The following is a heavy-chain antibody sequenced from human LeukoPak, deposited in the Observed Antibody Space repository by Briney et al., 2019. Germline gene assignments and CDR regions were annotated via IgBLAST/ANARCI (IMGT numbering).Heavy chain of an antibody. J-gene: IGHJ4*02. CDR1: GGSISSYY. CDR2: IYYSGST. CDR3: ARGRGDSPY. V-gene: IGHV4-59*01. Sequence: SETLSLTCTVSGGSISSYYWSWIRQPPGKGLGWIGYIYYSGSTNYNPSLKSRVTISVDTSKNQFSLKLSSVTAADTAVYYCARGRGDSPYWGQGTLVTVSS. D-gene: IGHD3-22*01.